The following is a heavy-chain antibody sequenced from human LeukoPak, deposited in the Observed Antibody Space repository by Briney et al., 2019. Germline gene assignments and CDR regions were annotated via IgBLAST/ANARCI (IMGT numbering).Heavy chain of an antibody. V-gene: IGHV3-21*01. CDR1: GFTFTTYS. Sequence: PGGSLRLSCEASGFTFTTYSMTWVRQAPGKGLEWVSIISSGSSAIFSADALKGRFTISRDDAKNLLYLDMNSPRAEDTAVYYCAGGHTAVTPHFDFWGQGTVVTVAS. CDR3: AGGHTAVTPHFDF. D-gene: IGHD4-17*01. CDR2: ISSGSSAI. J-gene: IGHJ4*02.